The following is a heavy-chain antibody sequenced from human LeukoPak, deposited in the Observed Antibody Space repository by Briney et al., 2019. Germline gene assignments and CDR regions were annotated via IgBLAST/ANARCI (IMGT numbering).Heavy chain of an antibody. CDR1: GGAISSYY. CDR3: AREMYSSSWYV. D-gene: IGHD6-13*01. V-gene: IGHV4-4*07. CDR2: IYTSGSP. Sequence: SETLSLTCTVSGGAISSYYWSWVRQPAGKGLEWVGLIYTSGSPNYNPSLRSRVTMSVDTSKNQFSLRLTSVTAADTAVYYCAREMYSSSWYVWGQGTLVTVSS. J-gene: IGHJ4*02.